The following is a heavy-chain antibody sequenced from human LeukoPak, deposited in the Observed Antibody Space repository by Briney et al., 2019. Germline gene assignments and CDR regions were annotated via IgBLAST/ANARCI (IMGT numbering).Heavy chain of an antibody. Sequence: SETLSLTCTVSGGSTSSSSYYWGWIRQPPGKGLEWIGSIYYSGSTYYNPSLKSRVTISVDTPKNQFSLKLSSVTAADTAVYYCARHGGADYGDYVEAFDIWGQGTMVTVSS. V-gene: IGHV4-39*01. CDR1: GGSTSSSSYY. CDR2: IYYSGST. D-gene: IGHD4-17*01. J-gene: IGHJ3*02. CDR3: ARHGGADYGDYVEAFDI.